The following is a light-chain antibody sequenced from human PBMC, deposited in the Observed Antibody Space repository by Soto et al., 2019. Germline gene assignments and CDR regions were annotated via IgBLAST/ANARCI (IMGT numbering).Light chain of an antibody. J-gene: IGKJ4*01. CDR3: QQRRNWPLT. CDR1: QSVDSY. V-gene: IGKV3-11*01. Sequence: EIVLTQSPATLSLSAGERATLSCRASQSVDSYLTWYQQKPGQAPRLLIYDVYKRATGIPVRFSGSGSGTDVTLTISSLQPDDVAIDYCQQRRNWPLTFGGGPKVEIK. CDR2: DVY.